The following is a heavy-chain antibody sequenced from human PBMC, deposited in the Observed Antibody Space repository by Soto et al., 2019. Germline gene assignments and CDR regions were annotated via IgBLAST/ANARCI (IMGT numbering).Heavy chain of an antibody. CDR2: IIPIFGTA. Sequence: QVQLVQSGAEVKKPGSSVKVSCKASGGTFSSYAISWVRQAPGQGLEWMGGIIPIFGTANYAQKFQGRVTITADKSTSTAYMELSSLGSEDTAVYYCARANYDILTGYYLYYYYGMDVWGQGTTVTVSS. CDR3: ARANYDILTGYYLYYYYGMDV. CDR1: GGTFSSYA. J-gene: IGHJ6*02. V-gene: IGHV1-69*06. D-gene: IGHD3-9*01.